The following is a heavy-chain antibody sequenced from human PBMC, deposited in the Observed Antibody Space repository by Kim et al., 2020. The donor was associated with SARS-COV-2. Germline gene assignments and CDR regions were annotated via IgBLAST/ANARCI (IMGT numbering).Heavy chain of an antibody. CDR2: INHSGST. J-gene: IGHJ4*02. CDR1: GGSFSGYY. V-gene: IGHV4-34*01. CDR3: ARGGRGPMVRGMEN. Sequence: SETLSLTCAVYGGSFSGYYWSWIRQPPGKGLEWIGEINHSGSTNYNPSLKSRVTISVDTSKNQFSLKLSSVTAADTAVYYCARGGRGPMVRGMENWGQGTLVTVSS. D-gene: IGHD3-10*01.